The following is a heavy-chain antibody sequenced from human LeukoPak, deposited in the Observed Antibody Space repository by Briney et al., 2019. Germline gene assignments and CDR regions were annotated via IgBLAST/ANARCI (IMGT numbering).Heavy chain of an antibody. Sequence: GGSLRLSCAASGFTFSSYWMSWVRQAPGKGLEWVANIKQDGSEKYYVDSVKGRFTISRDNAKNSLYLQMNSLRAEDTAVYYCAKDLGDGYPTPEDWGQGTLVTVSS. CDR1: GFTFSSYW. D-gene: IGHD5-24*01. CDR3: AKDLGDGYPTPED. V-gene: IGHV3-7*01. CDR2: IKQDGSEK. J-gene: IGHJ4*02.